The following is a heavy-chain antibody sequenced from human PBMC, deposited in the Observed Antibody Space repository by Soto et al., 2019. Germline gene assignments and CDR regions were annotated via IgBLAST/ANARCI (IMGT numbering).Heavy chain of an antibody. Sequence: ASVKVSCKASGGTFSSYAISWVRQAPGQGLEWMGGIIPIFGTANYAQKFQGRVTITADESTSTAYMELSSLRSEDTAVYYCARDRHYYDSSGYSTGDAFDIWGQGTMVTVSS. J-gene: IGHJ3*02. CDR1: GGTFSSYA. D-gene: IGHD3-22*01. V-gene: IGHV1-69*13. CDR3: ARDRHYYDSSGYSTGDAFDI. CDR2: IIPIFGTA.